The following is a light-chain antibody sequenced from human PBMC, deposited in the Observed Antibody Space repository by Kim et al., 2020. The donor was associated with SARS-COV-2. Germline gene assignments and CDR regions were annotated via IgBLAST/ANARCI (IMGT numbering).Light chain of an antibody. CDR2: AAS. J-gene: IGKJ3*01. Sequence: DIQMTQSPSSLSASVGDRVTITCRTTQGISSHLNWYQQKPGRAPKLLISAASTLQGGVPSRFSGSVSETDFTLTISSLQPEDFATYFCQQSYMTPLTFGPGTKVDIK. CDR1: QGISSH. V-gene: IGKV1-39*01. CDR3: QQSYMTPLT.